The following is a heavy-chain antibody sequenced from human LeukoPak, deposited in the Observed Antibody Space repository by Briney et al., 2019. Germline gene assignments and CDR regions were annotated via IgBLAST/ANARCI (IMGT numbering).Heavy chain of an antibody. J-gene: IGHJ4*02. CDR2: ISYDGSNK. D-gene: IGHD3-9*01. CDR3: ARGGLRYFDWLSLPFDY. CDR1: GFTFSSYA. Sequence: GGSLRLSCAASGFTFSSYAMHWVRQAPGKGLEWVAVISYDGSNKYYADSVKGRFTISRDNSKNTLYLQMNSLRAEDTAVYYCARGGLRYFDWLSLPFDYWGQGTLVTVSS. V-gene: IGHV3-30-3*01.